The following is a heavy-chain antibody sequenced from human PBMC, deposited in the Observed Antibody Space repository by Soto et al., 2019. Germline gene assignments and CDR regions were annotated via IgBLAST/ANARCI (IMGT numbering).Heavy chain of an antibody. V-gene: IGHV1-69*06. D-gene: IGHD3-10*01. CDR2: IIPLFGTT. CDR3: ARESPLYGGSTGHFDY. J-gene: IGHJ4*01. CDR1: GGTFSRHA. Sequence: ASVKVSCKAFGGTFSRHAISWVRQAPGQGLEWMGGIIPLFGTTTYAQKFQGRVTITAEISAYTVYMELNRLRSEDTAVYYCARESPLYGGSTGHFDYWGQGSQVTVSS.